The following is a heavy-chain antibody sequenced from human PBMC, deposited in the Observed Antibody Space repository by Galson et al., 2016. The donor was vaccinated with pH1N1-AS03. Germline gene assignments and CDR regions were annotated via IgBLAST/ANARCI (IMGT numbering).Heavy chain of an antibody. J-gene: IGHJ6*02. Sequence: SVKVSCKASGYTFTSYAMHWVRQAPGQRLEWMGWINAGNGNTKYSQKFQGRVTITRDTSASTAYMELSSLRSEDTAMYYCARDRGSGYDLFDYYYGMDVWGQGTTVTVSS. V-gene: IGHV1-3*01. CDR3: ARDRGSGYDLFDYYYGMDV. CDR2: INAGNGNT. D-gene: IGHD5-12*01. CDR1: GYTFTSYA.